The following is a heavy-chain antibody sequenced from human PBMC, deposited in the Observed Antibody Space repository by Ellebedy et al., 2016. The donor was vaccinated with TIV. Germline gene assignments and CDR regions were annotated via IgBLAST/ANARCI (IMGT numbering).Heavy chain of an antibody. Sequence: GESLKISXAASGFTFSRYAIHWVRQAPGKGLYWVAVISPDGSNKYFADSVKGRFTISRDNSKNTLYLQMSSLRPEDTAVYYCARVRGYYGSGSYHPLDYWGQGTLVTVSS. CDR3: ARVRGYYGSGSYHPLDY. CDR1: GFTFSRYA. D-gene: IGHD3-10*01. V-gene: IGHV3-30*04. CDR2: ISPDGSNK. J-gene: IGHJ4*02.